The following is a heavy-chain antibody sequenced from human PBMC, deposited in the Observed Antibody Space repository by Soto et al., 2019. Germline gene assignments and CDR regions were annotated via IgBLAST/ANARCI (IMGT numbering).Heavy chain of an antibody. V-gene: IGHV3-74*01. CDR1: GFTFSSYW. CDR2: INSDGSST. D-gene: IGHD6-19*01. J-gene: IGHJ4*02. Sequence: GGSLRLSCAASGFTFSSYWMHWVRQAPGKGLEWVSCINSDGSSTSYADSVKGRFTISRDNAKNTLYLQMNSLRAEDTAVYYCARELGYSSGWSLFYWGQGTLVTVSS. CDR3: ARELGYSSGWSLFY.